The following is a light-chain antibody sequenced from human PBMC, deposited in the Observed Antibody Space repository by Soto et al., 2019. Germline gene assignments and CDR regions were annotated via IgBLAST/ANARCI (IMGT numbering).Light chain of an antibody. J-gene: IGKJ1*01. CDR1: QSVRSSF. CDR2: GAS. Sequence: DIVVTQSPGTLSLSPGERATLSCRASQSVRSSFLAWYQQKPGQAPRLLIYGASSRATGIPDRFSGSGSGTDFTLTISRLEPEDFAVYYCLQYGTSLKWTFGQGTKVEMK. V-gene: IGKV3-20*01. CDR3: LQYGTSLKWT.